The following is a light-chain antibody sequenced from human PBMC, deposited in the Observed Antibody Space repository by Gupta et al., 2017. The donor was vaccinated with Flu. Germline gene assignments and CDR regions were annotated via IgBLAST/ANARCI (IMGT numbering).Light chain of an antibody. V-gene: IGLV1-44*01. Sequence: RITISCSGTSSKVGNNDLYGNDHLPGTAPNLRIYTNVQHPSGIPDRFSGSKSDTSAALAITGLQAEDEAEYFCAARDDTINGLVFGGGTKLTVL. CDR2: TNV. CDR3: AARDDTINGLV. J-gene: IGLJ3*02. CDR1: SSKVGNND.